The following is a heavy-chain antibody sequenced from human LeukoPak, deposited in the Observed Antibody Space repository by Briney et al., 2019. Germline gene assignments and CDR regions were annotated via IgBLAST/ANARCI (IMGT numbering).Heavy chain of an antibody. CDR1: RYRLSNYY. V-gene: IGHV3-66*01. CDR3: AREPPMGRYYHGMDV. D-gene: IGHD3-10*01. J-gene: IGHJ6*02. CDR2: IYSGGSI. Sequence: GGALRLSSAPPRYRLSNYYMHCVRHDPQKRLWRGSVIYSGGSIYYADSVKGRFIISRDNSKNTLDLQLNSLRAEDTAVYYCAREPPMGRYYHGMDVWGQGTTVTVSS.